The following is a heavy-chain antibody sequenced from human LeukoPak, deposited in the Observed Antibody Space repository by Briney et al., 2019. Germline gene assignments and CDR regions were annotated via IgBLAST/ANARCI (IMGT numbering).Heavy chain of an antibody. CDR1: GFTFSSYG. V-gene: IGHV3-30*03. CDR3: ATGGASVFLDAFDI. CDR2: ISYDGSNK. D-gene: IGHD4-23*01. Sequence: GGSLRLSCASSGFTFSSYGMHWVRQAPGKGLEWVAVISYDGSNKFYADSVKGRFTISRDNSKNTLYLQMNSLRAEDTAVYYCATGGASVFLDAFDIWGQGTMVTVSS. J-gene: IGHJ3*02.